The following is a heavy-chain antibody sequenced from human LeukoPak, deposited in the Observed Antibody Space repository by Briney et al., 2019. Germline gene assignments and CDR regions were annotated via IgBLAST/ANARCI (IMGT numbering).Heavy chain of an antibody. CDR2: IYHSGST. D-gene: IGHD2-21*01. CDR1: GYSISSDYY. V-gene: IGHV4-38-2*02. Sequence: SETLSLTCAVSGYSISSDYYWGWIRQPPGKGLEWIGSIYHSGSTYYNPFLKSRATISVDTSKNQFSLKLSSVTAADTAVYYCARDRALFIPLDVWGKGTTVTVSS. CDR3: ARDRALFIPLDV. J-gene: IGHJ6*04.